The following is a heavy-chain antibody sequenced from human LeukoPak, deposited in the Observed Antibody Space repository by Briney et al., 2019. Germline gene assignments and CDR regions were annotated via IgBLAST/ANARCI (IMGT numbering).Heavy chain of an antibody. V-gene: IGHV4-38-2*02. Sequence: SETLSLTCTVSGYSISSGYYWGWIRQPPGKGLEWIGSIYYSGSTYYNPSLKSRVTISVDTSKNQFSLKLSSVTAADTAVYYCASVTMVRGVFDYWGQGTLVTVSS. CDR2: IYYSGST. CDR3: ASVTMVRGVFDY. D-gene: IGHD3-10*01. J-gene: IGHJ4*02. CDR1: GYSISSGYY.